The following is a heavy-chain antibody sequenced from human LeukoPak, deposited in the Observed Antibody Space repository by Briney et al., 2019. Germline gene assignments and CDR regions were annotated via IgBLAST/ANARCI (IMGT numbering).Heavy chain of an antibody. CDR1: GGSISSYY. J-gene: IGHJ5*02. Sequence: SETLSLTCTVSGGSISSYYWSWIRQPPGKGLEWIGYIYYSGSTNYNPSLKSRVTISVDTSKNQFSLKLSSVTAADTAVYYCARGHYYDSSGYPNWFDPWSQGTLVTVSS. V-gene: IGHV4-59*01. D-gene: IGHD3-22*01. CDR2: IYYSGST. CDR3: ARGHYYDSSGYPNWFDP.